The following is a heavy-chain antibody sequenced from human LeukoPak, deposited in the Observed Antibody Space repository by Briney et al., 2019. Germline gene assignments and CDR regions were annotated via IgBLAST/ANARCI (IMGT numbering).Heavy chain of an antibody. V-gene: IGHV3-7*02. CDR2: IKQDGSEK. CDR3: ARVVGATGATFDY. Sequence: GGSLRLSCAASGFTFSNYGMNWVRQAPGKGLEWVANIKQDGSEKYYVDSVKGRFTISRDNAKNSLYLQMNSLRAEDTAVYYCARVVGATGATFDYWGQGTLVTVSS. J-gene: IGHJ4*02. D-gene: IGHD1-26*01. CDR1: GFTFSNYG.